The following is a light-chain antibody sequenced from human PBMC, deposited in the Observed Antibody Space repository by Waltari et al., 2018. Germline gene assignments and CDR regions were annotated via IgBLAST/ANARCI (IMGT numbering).Light chain of an antibody. Sequence: QSVLTQPPSASGTPGQRVTISCSGGSSNTEATTVHWYQGLPGAAPRLVIYNDHQRPSGVPDRFSGSRSGASASLAITGLQSEDEAYYYCATWDDSLNGPVFGGGTMLTVL. CDR2: NDH. J-gene: IGLJ3*02. CDR1: SSNTEATT. CDR3: ATWDDSLNGPV. V-gene: IGLV1-44*01.